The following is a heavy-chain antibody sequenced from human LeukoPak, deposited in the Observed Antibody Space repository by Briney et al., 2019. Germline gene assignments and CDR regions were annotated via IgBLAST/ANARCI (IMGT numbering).Heavy chain of an antibody. Sequence: PGGSLRLSCAASGFTFSDYYMSWIRQAPGKGLEWVSYISSSSSYTNYADSVKGRFTISRDNAENSLYLQMNSLRAEDTAVYYCARFGQSANWFDPWGQGTLVTVSS. CDR1: GFTFSDYY. D-gene: IGHD3-10*01. CDR3: ARFGQSANWFDP. V-gene: IGHV3-11*06. CDR2: ISSSSSYT. J-gene: IGHJ5*02.